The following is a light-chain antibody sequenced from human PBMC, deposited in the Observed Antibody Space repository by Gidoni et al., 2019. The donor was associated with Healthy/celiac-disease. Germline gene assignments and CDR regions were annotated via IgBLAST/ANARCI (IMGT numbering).Light chain of an antibody. CDR2: GKN. CDR1: SLRSYY. Sequence: SSELTQDPAVSVTMGQTVRITCQGDSLRSYYASWYQQKPGQAPVLVIYGKNNRPSWIPDLFSCSSSGNTASLTITGAQAEDEADYYCNSRDSSGNHRVVFGGGTKLTVL. J-gene: IGLJ2*01. CDR3: NSRDSSGNHRVV. V-gene: IGLV3-19*01.